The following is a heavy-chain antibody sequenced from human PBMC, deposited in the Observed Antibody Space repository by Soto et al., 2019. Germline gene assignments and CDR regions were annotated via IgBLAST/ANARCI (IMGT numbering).Heavy chain of an antibody. CDR1: GFTLSSYA. J-gene: IGHJ4*02. D-gene: IGHD6-19*01. CDR2: ISYDGSNK. V-gene: IGHV3-30-3*01. CDR3: ARGGNSSGWTSILDY. Sequence: QVQLVESGGGVVQPGRSLRLSCAASGFTLSSYAMHWVRQAPGKGLEWVAVISYDGSNKYYADSVKGRFTISRDNSKNTLYLQMNSLRAEDTAVYYCARGGNSSGWTSILDYWGQGTLVTVSS.